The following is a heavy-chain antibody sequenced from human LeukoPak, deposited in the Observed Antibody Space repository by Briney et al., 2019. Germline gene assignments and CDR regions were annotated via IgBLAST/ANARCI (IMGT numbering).Heavy chain of an antibody. CDR1: GYTLCDYY. V-gene: IGHV1-2*02. D-gene: IGHD3-22*01. Sequence: ASVKVSCKASGYTLCDYYSHWVRQAPGQGLEWMGWINTISGDTNSAQKFQGRVTMTRDTSINTAYMELTRLRSDDTALYYCARGGMRRNYYDSPRFVPWGQGTLVTVSS. CDR3: ARGGMRRNYYDSPRFVP. CDR2: INTISGDT. J-gene: IGHJ4*03.